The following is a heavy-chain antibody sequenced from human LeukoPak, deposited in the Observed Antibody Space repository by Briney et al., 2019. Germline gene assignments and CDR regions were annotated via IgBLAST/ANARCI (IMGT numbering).Heavy chain of an antibody. CDR3: ARGGYYGSGSYYPVDYYYGVDV. CDR2: INTNTGNP. J-gene: IGHJ6*02. D-gene: IGHD3-10*01. V-gene: IGHV7-4-1*02. Sequence: EASVKVSCKASGYTFTSYAMNWVRQAPGQGLEWMGWINTNTGNPTYAQGFTGQFVFSLDTSVSTAHLQISSLKAEDTAVYYCARGGYYGSGSYYPVDYYYGVDVWGQGTTVTVSS. CDR1: GYTFTSYA.